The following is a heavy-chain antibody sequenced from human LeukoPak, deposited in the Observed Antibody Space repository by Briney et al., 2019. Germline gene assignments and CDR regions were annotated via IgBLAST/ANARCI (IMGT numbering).Heavy chain of an antibody. J-gene: IGHJ6*03. V-gene: IGHV4-39*01. CDR2: IYCSGST. Sequence: ASETLSLTCTVSGGSISSSSYYWGWIRQPPGKGLEWIGSIYCSGSTYYNPSLKSRVTISVDTSKNQFSLKLRSVTGADTAVYYCASFSCSGGSCYQYYYYYYMDVWGKGTTVTISS. CDR3: ASFSCSGGSCYQYYYYYYMDV. D-gene: IGHD2-15*01. CDR1: GGSISSSSYY.